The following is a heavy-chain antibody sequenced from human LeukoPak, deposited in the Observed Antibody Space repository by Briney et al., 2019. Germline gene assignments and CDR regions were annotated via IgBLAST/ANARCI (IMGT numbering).Heavy chain of an antibody. J-gene: IGHJ5*02. CDR1: GGSFSGYY. CDR2: INHSGST. D-gene: IGHD2-2*01. Sequence: PSETLSLTCAVYGGSFSGYYWSWIRQPPGKGLEWIGEINHSGSTNYNPSLKSRVTISVDTSKNQFSLKLSSVTAADTAVYYCARELFDGFHQGFDPWGQGTLSPSPQ. V-gene: IGHV4-34*01. CDR3: ARELFDGFHQGFDP.